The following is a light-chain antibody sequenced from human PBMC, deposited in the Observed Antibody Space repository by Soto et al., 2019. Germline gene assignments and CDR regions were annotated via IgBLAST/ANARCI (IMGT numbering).Light chain of an antibody. J-gene: IGKJ1*01. CDR3: QQYNSYST. Sequence: EVVLTQSPATLSLSPGERATLSCRASQSVNNFLAWYQQKPGQAPRLLIYAASTRATGIPARFSGSGSGTEFTLTISSLQPDDFATYYCQQYNSYSTFGQGTKVDIK. CDR2: AAS. V-gene: IGKV3-15*01. CDR1: QSVNNF.